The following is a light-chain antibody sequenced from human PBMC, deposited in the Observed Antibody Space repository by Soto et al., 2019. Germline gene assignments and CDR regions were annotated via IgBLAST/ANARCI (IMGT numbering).Light chain of an antibody. V-gene: IGKV3-15*01. CDR3: QQYNNWPWT. CDR2: GAS. CDR1: QSVSSN. Sequence: EIVMTQSPATLSLSPGERATLSCRASQSVSSNLAWYQQKPGQAPRLLISGASTRATGIPARFSGSGSGTEFTLTISSLQSEDFAVYYCQQYNNWPWTFGQGTKVDIK. J-gene: IGKJ1*01.